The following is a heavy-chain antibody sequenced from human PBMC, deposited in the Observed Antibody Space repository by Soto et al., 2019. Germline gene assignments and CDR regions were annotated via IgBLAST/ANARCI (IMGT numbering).Heavy chain of an antibody. CDR2: INHSGST. Sequence: SETLSLTCAVYGGSFSGYYWSWIRQPPGKGLEWIGEINHSGSTNYNPSLKSRVTISVDTSKNQFSLKLSSVTAADTAVYYCARGTTPDVYYFDYWGQGTLVTVSS. J-gene: IGHJ4*02. CDR1: GGSFSGYY. CDR3: ARGTTPDVYYFDY. V-gene: IGHV4-34*01. D-gene: IGHD1-7*01.